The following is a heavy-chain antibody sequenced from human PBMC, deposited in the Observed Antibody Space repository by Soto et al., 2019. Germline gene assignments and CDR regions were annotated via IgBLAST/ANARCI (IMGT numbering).Heavy chain of an antibody. V-gene: IGHV1-8*01. CDR3: ARRKERSGPHYFDS. D-gene: IGHD1-1*01. CDR1: GYTFITYD. CDR2: MNPYNGNA. J-gene: IGHJ4*02. Sequence: QVQLVQSGAEVKKPGASVKVSCKASGYTFITYDINWVRQVPGQGLEWMGWMNPYNGNAGYAQKFQGRVTMTRNTSISTAYMELTSLKSNDTAVYFCARRKERSGPHYFDSWGQGTLVTVSS.